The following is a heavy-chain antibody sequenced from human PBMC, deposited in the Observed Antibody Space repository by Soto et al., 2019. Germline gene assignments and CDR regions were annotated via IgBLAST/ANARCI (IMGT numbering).Heavy chain of an antibody. D-gene: IGHD3-22*01. CDR1: GFTFSSYW. Sequence: EVQLVESGGGIVQPGGSLRLSCAASGFTFSSYWMHWVRQAPGKGLVWLSRINSDGSRTSYADSAKGRFTISRDNAKNTVYLQMNRLRAEDTAVYYCARGDGDYYDGNGYLGRNWGQGTLVTVSS. CDR2: INSDGSRT. V-gene: IGHV3-74*01. CDR3: ARGDGDYYDGNGYLGRN. J-gene: IGHJ4*02.